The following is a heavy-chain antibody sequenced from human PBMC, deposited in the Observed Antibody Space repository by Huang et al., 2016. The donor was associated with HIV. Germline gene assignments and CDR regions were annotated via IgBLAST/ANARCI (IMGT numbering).Heavy chain of an antibody. CDR3: VIAAHYFDY. Sequence: EVQLLESGGGLVQPGGSLRLSCAASGFIFSSDAMSWVRQAPGKGLEWGSGIRDSGGSTYYADSVKGRFTISRDNSKNTLYLQMNSLRAEDTAVYYCVIAAHYFDYWGQGTLVTVSS. CDR1: GFIFSSDA. CDR2: IRDSGGST. J-gene: IGHJ4*02. D-gene: IGHD2-15*01. V-gene: IGHV3-23*01.